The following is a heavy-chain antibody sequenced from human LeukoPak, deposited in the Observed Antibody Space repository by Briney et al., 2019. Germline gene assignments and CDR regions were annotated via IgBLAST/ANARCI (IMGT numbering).Heavy chain of an antibody. CDR2: ISSSGYTI. J-gene: IGHJ3*02. CDR1: GFTFSSYE. Sequence: GGSLRLSCAASGFTFSSYEMNWVRQAPGKGLEWVSYISSSGYTIYYADSVQGRFTVSRDNAKNSLYLQMESLRAEDTAVYYCARRFNIWGQGTMVNVSP. V-gene: IGHV3-48*03. CDR3: ARRFNI.